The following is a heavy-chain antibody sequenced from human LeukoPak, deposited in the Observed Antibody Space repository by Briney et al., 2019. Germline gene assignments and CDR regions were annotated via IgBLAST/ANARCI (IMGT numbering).Heavy chain of an antibody. CDR2: IYHSGST. J-gene: IGHJ3*02. Sequence: SQTLSLTCAVSGGSISSGGYSWSWIRQPPGKGLEWIGYIYHSGSTYYNPSLKGRVTISVDRSKNQFSLKLSSVTAADTAVYYCARAMDYYDSAFRFDIWGQGTMVTVSS. V-gene: IGHV4-30-2*01. CDR1: GGSISSGGYS. D-gene: IGHD3-22*01. CDR3: ARAMDYYDSAFRFDI.